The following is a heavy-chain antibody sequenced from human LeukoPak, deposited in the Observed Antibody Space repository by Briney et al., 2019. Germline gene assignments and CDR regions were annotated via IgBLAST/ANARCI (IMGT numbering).Heavy chain of an antibody. J-gene: IGHJ4*02. CDR2: IYSGGST. CDR3: ARAFGAAAGYFDY. Sequence: GGSLRLSCAASGFTVSSNYMSWVRQAPGKGLERVSVIYSGGSTYYADSVKGRFTISRDNSKSTLYLQMNSLRAEDTAVYYCARAFGAAAGYFDYWGQGTLVTVSS. V-gene: IGHV3-66*01. D-gene: IGHD6-13*01. CDR1: GFTVSSNY.